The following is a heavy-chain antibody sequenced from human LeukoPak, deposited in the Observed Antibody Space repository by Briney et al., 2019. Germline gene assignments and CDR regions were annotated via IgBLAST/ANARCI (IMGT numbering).Heavy chain of an antibody. CDR3: AKELVGATSYFDY. CDR1: GFTFSSYG. Sequence: PGGSLRLSCAASGFTFSSYGMHWVRQAPGKGLEWVAVISYDGRNKYYADSVKGRFTISRDNSKNTLYLQMNSLRAEDTAVYYCAKELVGATSYFDYWGQGTLVTVSS. D-gene: IGHD1-26*01. J-gene: IGHJ4*02. V-gene: IGHV3-30*18. CDR2: ISYDGRNK.